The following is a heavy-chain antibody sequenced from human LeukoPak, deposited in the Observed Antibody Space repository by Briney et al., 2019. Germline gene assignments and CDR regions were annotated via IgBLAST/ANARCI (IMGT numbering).Heavy chain of an antibody. V-gene: IGHV4-31*03. J-gene: IGHJ4*02. D-gene: IGHD1-14*01. CDR1: GGSISSGGYY. Sequence: PSETLSLTCTVSGGSISSGGYYWSWIRQHPGKGLEWIGYIYYSGSTYYNPSLKSRVTISVDTSKNQYSLKLSSVTAADTAVYYRARSDLPGRVDFDYWGQGTLVTVSS. CDR3: ARSDLPGRVDFDY. CDR2: IYYSGST.